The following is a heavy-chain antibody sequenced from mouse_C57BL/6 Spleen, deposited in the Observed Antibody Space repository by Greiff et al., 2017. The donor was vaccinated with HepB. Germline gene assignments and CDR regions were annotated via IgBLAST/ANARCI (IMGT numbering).Heavy chain of an antibody. Sequence: EVQLQQSGPELVKPGASVKISCKASGYSFTDYYMHWVKQSTGQSLEWIGVINPNYGTTSYNQKFKGKATLTVDQASSTAYMQLSSLTSEDTAVSYGGGGDYGFDYWGQGTLVTVSA. J-gene: IGHJ3*01. D-gene: IGHD2-4*01. CDR3: GGGDYGFDY. V-gene: IGHV1-39*01. CDR2: INPNYGTT. CDR1: GYSFTDYY.